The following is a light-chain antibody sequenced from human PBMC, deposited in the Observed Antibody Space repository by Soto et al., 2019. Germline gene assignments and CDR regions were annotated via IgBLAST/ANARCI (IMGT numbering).Light chain of an antibody. V-gene: IGLV2-14*03. Sequence: QSVLTQPASVSGSPGQSITISCTGTSRDVGAYNYVAWYQQFPGKSPKLIIYAVSDRPSGVSDRFSGSKSGISASLTISGLQTEDEADYYCISYTDRQSDLFGDGTKVTVL. CDR2: AVS. J-gene: IGLJ1*01. CDR1: SRDVGAYNY. CDR3: ISYTDRQSDL.